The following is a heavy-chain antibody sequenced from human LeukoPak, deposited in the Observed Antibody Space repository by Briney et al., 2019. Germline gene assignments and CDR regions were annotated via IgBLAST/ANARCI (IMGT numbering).Heavy chain of an antibody. V-gene: IGHV4-59*01. J-gene: IGHJ3*02. CDR2: IYYSGST. D-gene: IGHD3-22*01. CDR1: GGSISSYY. CDR3: ARRCSDSSGYPRDAFDI. Sequence: PSETLSLTCTVSGGSISSYYWSWIRQPPGKGLEWIGYIYYSGSTNYNPSLKSRVTISVDTSKNLFSLKLSSVTAADTAVYYCARRCSDSSGYPRDAFDIWGQGTMVTVSS.